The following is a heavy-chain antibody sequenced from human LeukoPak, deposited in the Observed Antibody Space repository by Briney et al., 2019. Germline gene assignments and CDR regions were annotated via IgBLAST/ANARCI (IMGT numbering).Heavy chain of an antibody. D-gene: IGHD6-13*01. CDR2: ISGSGGST. Sequence: GRSLRLSCAASGFTFSSYGMHWVRQAPGKGLEWVSAISGSGGSTYYADSVKGRFTISRDNSKNTLYLQMNSLRAEDTAVYYCAKVTPRQHADYWGQGTLVTVSS. J-gene: IGHJ4*02. CDR1: GFTFSSYG. CDR3: AKVTPRQHADY. V-gene: IGHV3-23*01.